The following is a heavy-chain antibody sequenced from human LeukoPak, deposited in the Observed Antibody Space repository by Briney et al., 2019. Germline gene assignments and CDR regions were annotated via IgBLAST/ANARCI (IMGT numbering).Heavy chain of an antibody. V-gene: IGHV3-53*05. D-gene: IGHD1-1*01. Sequence: PGGSLRLSCAASGFTVSSNYMSWVRQAPGKGLEWVSVIYSGGGTYYADSVKGRFTISRDNSKNTLYLQMNSLRVEDTAMYYCARDQKLEPFHYWGQGTLVTVSS. J-gene: IGHJ4*02. CDR1: GFTVSSNY. CDR2: IYSGGGT. CDR3: ARDQKLEPFHY.